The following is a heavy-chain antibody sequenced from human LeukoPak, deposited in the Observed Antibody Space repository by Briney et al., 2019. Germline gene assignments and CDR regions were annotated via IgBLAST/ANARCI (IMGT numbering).Heavy chain of an antibody. V-gene: IGHV1-2*02. D-gene: IGHD2-15*01. CDR3: ARDQIVVVVAATNYYYGMDV. J-gene: IGHJ6*02. CDR1: GYTFTGYY. Sequence: GASVKVSCKASGYTFTGYYIHWVRQAPGQGLEWMGWINPNSGGTNYAQKLQGRVTMTTDTSTSTAYMELRSLRSDDTAVYYCARDQIVVVVAATNYYYGMDVWGQGTTVTVSS. CDR2: INPNSGGT.